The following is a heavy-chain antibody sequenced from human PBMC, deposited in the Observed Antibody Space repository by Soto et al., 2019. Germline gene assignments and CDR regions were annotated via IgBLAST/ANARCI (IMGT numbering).Heavy chain of an antibody. CDR1: GFTFSSYA. J-gene: IGHJ4*02. CDR2: ISYDGSNK. Sequence: GGSLRLSCAASGFTFSSYAMHWVRQAPGKGLEWVAVISYDGSNKYYADSVKGRFTISRDNSKNTLYLQTNSLGAEDTAVYYCAKDTPNRRGVDYWGQGTLVTVS. V-gene: IGHV3-30-3*01. CDR3: AKDTPNRRGVDY. D-gene: IGHD3-10*01.